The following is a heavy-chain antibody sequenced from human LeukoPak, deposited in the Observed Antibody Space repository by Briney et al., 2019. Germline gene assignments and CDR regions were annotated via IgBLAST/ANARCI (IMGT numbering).Heavy chain of an antibody. D-gene: IGHD3-9*01. CDR2: IYYSGST. J-gene: IGHJ6*02. CDR1: GGSISSYY. CDR3: ARDPARYYDILTGDYYYYGMDV. V-gene: IGHV4-59*01. Sequence: SETLSPTCTVSGGSISSYYWSWIRQPPGKGLEWIGYIYYSGSTNYNPSLKSRVTISVDTSKNQFSLKLSSVTAADTAVYYCARDPARYYDILTGDYYYYGMDVWGQGTTVTVSS.